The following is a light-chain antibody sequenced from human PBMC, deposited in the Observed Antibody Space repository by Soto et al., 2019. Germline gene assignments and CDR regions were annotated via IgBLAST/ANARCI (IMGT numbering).Light chain of an antibody. CDR1: QSVSSY. CDR3: QQRSNWPLT. V-gene: IGKV3-11*01. Sequence: EIVLSQSPSALSLNQGERATLSCRASQSVSSYLAWYQQEPGQAPRLLIYDASNRATGIPARFSGSGSGTDFTLTISSLEPEDFAVYYCQQRSNWPLTFGGRTKVDIK. CDR2: DAS. J-gene: IGKJ4*01.